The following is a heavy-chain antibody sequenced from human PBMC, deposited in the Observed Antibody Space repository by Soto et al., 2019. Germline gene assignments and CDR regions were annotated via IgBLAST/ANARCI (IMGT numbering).Heavy chain of an antibody. D-gene: IGHD2-21*02. J-gene: IGHJ1*01. CDR3: AIDVIPYCGSDCYPGDFHH. Sequence: VQLVQSGVEVQKPGASVKVSCKASGYTFPNYGINWVRQAPGQGLEGMGWISAYNGNTDYAQKHQGRVTMTTDTSTTTAYMEVTNLRSDDTAVYYCAIDVIPYCGSDCYPGDFHHLGQGTLVSVSS. CDR2: ISAYNGNT. CDR1: GYTFPNYG. V-gene: IGHV1-18*04.